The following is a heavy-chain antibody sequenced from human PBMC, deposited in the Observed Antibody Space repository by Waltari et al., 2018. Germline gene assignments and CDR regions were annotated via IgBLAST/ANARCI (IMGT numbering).Heavy chain of an antibody. CDR3: ARGQWELLGGAFDI. V-gene: IGHV1-69*06. D-gene: IGHD1-26*01. CDR1: GYTFTGYY. CDR2: LIPIFGTA. J-gene: IGHJ3*02. Sequence: QVQLVQSGAEVKKPGASVKVSCKASGYTFTGYYMHWVRQAPGQGLEWMGRLIPIFGTANYAQKFQGRVTITADKSTSTAYRELSSLISEDTAVYYCARGQWELLGGAFDIWGQGTMVTVSS.